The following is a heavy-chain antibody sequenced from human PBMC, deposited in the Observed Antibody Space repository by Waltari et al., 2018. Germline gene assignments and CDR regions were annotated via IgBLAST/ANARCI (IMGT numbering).Heavy chain of an antibody. CDR3: ASTYYYDSSGYAFDI. Sequence: EVQLVESGGGLVQPGGSLRLSCAASGFTFSSYEMNWVRQAPGKGLEWVSYISSSGSTIYYADSVKGRFTISRDNAKNSLYLQMNSLRAEDTAVYYCASTYYYDSSGYAFDIWGQGTMVTVSS. CDR1: GFTFSSYE. D-gene: IGHD3-22*01. CDR2: ISSSGSTI. V-gene: IGHV3-48*03. J-gene: IGHJ3*02.